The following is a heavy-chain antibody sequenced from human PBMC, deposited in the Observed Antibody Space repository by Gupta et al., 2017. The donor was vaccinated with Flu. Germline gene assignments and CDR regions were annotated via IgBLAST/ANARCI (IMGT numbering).Heavy chain of an antibody. CDR2: IYWDDQK. CDR1: GFPVNDRGVG. V-gene: IGHV2-5*02. CDR3: ARSSNYVWETYRTFDQ. J-gene: IGHJ4*02. Sequence: HISLKASGPTLVTPTQTLMLTCDLSGFPVNDRGVGVGWIRQPPGKALEWLALIYWDDQKTWNPSLNNRVTITKDVSKNQVVLQMTDMDPVDTATYYCARSSNYVWETYRTFDQWGQGTLVAVSS. D-gene: IGHD3-16*02.